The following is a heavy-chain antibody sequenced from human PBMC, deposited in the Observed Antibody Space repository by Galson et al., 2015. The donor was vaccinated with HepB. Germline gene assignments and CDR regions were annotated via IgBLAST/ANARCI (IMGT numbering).Heavy chain of an antibody. J-gene: IGHJ4*02. CDR3: ARDPADPFPILEWLLPDY. CDR1: GGTFSSYA. V-gene: IGHV1-69*04. CDR2: IIPILGIA. Sequence: SVKVSCKASGGTFSSYAISWVRQAPGQGLEWMGRIIPILGIANYAQKFQGRVTITADRSTSTASMELSSLRSEDTAVYYCARDPADPFPILEWLLPDYWGQGTLVTVSS. D-gene: IGHD3-3*01.